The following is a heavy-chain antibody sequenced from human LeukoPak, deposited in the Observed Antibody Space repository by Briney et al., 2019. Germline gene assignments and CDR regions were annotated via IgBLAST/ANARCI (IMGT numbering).Heavy chain of an antibody. CDR2: ISYSGTT. D-gene: IGHD6-13*01. V-gene: IGHV4-59*01. Sequence: TSETLSLTCAVSGGSISRYYWNWIRQPPGKGLEWIGYISYSGTTNYNPSLKSRVTISVDTSKNQFSLKLSSVTAADTAVYYCARDRGIAARWFDPWGQGTLVTVSS. J-gene: IGHJ5*02. CDR1: GGSISRYY. CDR3: ARDRGIAARWFDP.